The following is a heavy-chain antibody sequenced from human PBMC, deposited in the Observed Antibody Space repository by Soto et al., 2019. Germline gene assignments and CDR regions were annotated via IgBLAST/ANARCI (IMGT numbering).Heavy chain of an antibody. J-gene: IGHJ5*02. CDR2: INHSGST. D-gene: IGHD3-10*01. Sequence: SETLSLTCAVYGVSFSGYYWSWIRQPPGKGLEWIGEINHSGSTNYNPSLKSRVTISVDTSKNQFSLKLSSVTAADTAVYYCARGVVKRSRGVIWTKGWFDPWGQGTLVTVSS. CDR1: GVSFSGYY. CDR3: ARGVVKRSRGVIWTKGWFDP. V-gene: IGHV4-34*01.